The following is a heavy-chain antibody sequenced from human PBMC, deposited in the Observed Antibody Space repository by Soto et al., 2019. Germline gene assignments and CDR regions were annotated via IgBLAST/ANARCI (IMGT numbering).Heavy chain of an antibody. CDR3: ARHGFGSLHGLVDV. Sequence: QVQLQESGPGLVKPSETPSLTCTVSGGSIANYYCSWFRQPPGKGLEWIGYIQYNGYSAYNLSLKRRVTMSMDTSKTQFSLLLESVTATDTAVYYCARHGFGSLHGLVDVWGQGTTVIVPS. J-gene: IGHJ6*02. D-gene: IGHD3-10*01. CDR1: GGSIANYY. V-gene: IGHV4-59*08. CDR2: IQYNGYS.